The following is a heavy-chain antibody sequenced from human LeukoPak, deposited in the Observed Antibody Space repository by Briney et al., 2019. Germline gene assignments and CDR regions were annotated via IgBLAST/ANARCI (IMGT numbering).Heavy chain of an antibody. J-gene: IGHJ3*02. Sequence: SETLSLTCAVYGGSFSGYYWSWIRQPPGKGLEWIGEINHSGSTNYNPSLKSRGTISVDTSKNQFSPKLSSVTAADTAVYYCARVGGIGGYEGSDAFDIWGQGTMVTVSS. CDR1: GGSFSGYY. V-gene: IGHV4-34*01. D-gene: IGHD5-12*01. CDR3: ARVGGIGGYEGSDAFDI. CDR2: INHSGST.